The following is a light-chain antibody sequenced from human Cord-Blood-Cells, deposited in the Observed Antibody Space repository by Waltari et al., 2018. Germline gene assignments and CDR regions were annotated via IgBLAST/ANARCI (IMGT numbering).Light chain of an antibody. V-gene: IGLV2-11*01. Sequence: QSALTQPRSVSGSPGQSVPISCTGTRSDVGGYNNVPWYQQHPGKAPKLMIYDVSKRPSGVPDRFSGSKSGNTASLTISGLQAEDEADYYCCSYAGSYTYVFGTGTKVTVL. CDR3: CSYAGSYTYV. CDR1: RSDVGGYNN. J-gene: IGLJ1*01. CDR2: DVS.